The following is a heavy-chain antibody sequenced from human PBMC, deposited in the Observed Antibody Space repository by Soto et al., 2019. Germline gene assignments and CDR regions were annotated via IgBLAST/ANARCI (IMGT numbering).Heavy chain of an antibody. CDR2: ISGSGGST. CDR3: AKGGDVLRFLEWQNYYYYGMDV. J-gene: IGHJ6*02. V-gene: IGHV3-23*01. CDR1: GFTFSSYA. Sequence: GGSLRLSCAASGFTFSSYAMSWVRQAPGKGLEWVSAISGSGGSTYYADSVKGRFTISRDNSKNTLYLQMNSLRAEDTAVYYCAKGGDVLRFLEWQNYYYYGMDVWGQGTTVTVSS. D-gene: IGHD3-3*01.